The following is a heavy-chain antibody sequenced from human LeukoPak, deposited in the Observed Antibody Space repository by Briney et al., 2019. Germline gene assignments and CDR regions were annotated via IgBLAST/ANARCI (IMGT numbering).Heavy chain of an antibody. V-gene: IGHV3-15*01. CDR3: TTGGGAYSSG. CDR2: IKSKTDGGTT. CDR1: GFTFSSYG. Sequence: PGGSLRLSCAASGFTFSSYGMYWVRQAPGKGLEWVGRIKSKTDGGTTEYAAPVKGKFTISRDDSKNTLYLQMNSLKTEDTAVYYCTTGGGAYSSGWGQGTLVTVSS. D-gene: IGHD6-19*01. J-gene: IGHJ4*02.